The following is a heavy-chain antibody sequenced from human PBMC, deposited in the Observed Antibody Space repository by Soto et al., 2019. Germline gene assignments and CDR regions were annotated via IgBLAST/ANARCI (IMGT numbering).Heavy chain of an antibody. D-gene: IGHD3-3*01. V-gene: IGHV3-74*01. J-gene: IGHJ6*02. Sequence: VGSLRLSCAASGFTFSSYWMHWVRQAPGKGLVWVSRINSDGSSTSYADSVKGRFTISRDNAKNTLYLQMNSLRAEDTAVYYCVVGDFWSGYYPRYYYYYGMDVWGQGTTVTVSS. CDR1: GFTFSSYW. CDR3: VVGDFWSGYYPRYYYYYGMDV. CDR2: INSDGSST.